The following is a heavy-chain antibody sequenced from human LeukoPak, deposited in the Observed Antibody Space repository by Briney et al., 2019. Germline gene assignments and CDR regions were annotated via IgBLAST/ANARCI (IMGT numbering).Heavy chain of an antibody. Sequence: SETLSLTCAVSGSSMTTHSWGWIRQPPGKGLEWIGYNTDSGSINFNPALKSRVTISVDTSKSQFSLKLTSVTPADTAVYYCARDNWGSLDYWGQGTLVTVSS. CDR3: ARDNWGSLDY. D-gene: IGHD7-27*01. V-gene: IGHV4-59*11. CDR1: GSSMTTHS. J-gene: IGHJ4*02. CDR2: NTDSGSI.